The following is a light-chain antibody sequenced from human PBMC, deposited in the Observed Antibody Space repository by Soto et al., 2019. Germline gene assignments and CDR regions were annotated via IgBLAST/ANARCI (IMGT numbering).Light chain of an antibody. CDR2: KAY. V-gene: IGKV1-5*03. CDR1: QTISSW. J-gene: IGKJ1*01. CDR3: QHYNSYSEA. Sequence: DIQLTQSPSTLSGSVGERVTITCRASQTISSWLDWYQQKPGKATKLLIHKAYTLTSGVTSRFSGSGSGTEFTLTISSLQPDDFATYYCQHYNSYSEAFGQGTKGDI.